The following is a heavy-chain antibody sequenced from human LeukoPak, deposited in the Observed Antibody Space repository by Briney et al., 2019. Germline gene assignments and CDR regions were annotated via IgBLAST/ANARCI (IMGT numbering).Heavy chain of an antibody. D-gene: IGHD4-17*01. J-gene: IGHJ4*02. Sequence: PSETLSLTCTVSGDSIRSGGYYCGWIRQHPGEGLEGIGYIYYSGRTYYTTSLHSRFTISVDTSNNPFSLNLSSVTAADTAVYYCARVSGDYPSYFDLWGQGTLVTVSS. CDR3: ARVSGDYPSYFDL. CDR2: IYYSGRT. V-gene: IGHV4-31*03. CDR1: GDSIRSGGYY.